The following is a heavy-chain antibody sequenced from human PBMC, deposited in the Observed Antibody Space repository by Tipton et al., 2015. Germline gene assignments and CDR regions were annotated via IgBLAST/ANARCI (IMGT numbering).Heavy chain of an antibody. CDR2: ISHSGNT. J-gene: IGHJ4*02. CDR1: AYSISSDYY. V-gene: IGHV4-38-2*01. CDR3: ACQDYDSLTRDYQTVDY. D-gene: IGHD3-9*01. Sequence: TLSLTCAVSAYSISSDYYWGWIRQPPGKGLEWIGSISHSGNTYYNPSLKSRVTMSRDTSKNQFSLKLTSVTAADTAVYYCACQDYDSLTRDYQTVDYWGQGTLVTVSP.